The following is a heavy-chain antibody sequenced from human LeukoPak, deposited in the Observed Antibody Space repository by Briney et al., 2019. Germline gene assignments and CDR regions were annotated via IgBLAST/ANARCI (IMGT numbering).Heavy chain of an antibody. CDR3: ARDYIAVAGTALFAN. CDR1: GGSFSGYY. CDR2: INHSGST. V-gene: IGHV4-34*01. D-gene: IGHD6-19*01. J-gene: IGHJ4*02. Sequence: SETLSLTCAVYGGSFSGYYWSWIRQPPGKGLEWIGEINHSGSTNYNPSLKSRVTISVDTFKNQFSLKLSSVTAADTAVYYCARDYIAVAGTALFANWGQGTLVTVSS.